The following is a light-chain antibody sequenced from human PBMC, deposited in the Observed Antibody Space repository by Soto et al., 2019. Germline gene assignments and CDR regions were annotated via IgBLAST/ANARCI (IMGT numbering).Light chain of an antibody. CDR1: QSVSSY. CDR2: GAS. CDR3: QQYNNWPRT. V-gene: IGKV3-15*01. Sequence: EIVMTQSPATLSVSPGERATLSCRASQSVSSYLAWYQQKPGQAPRLLIYGASTRATGIPARFSGSGSGTEFTLIIISLQSEDFAVYYCQQYNNWPRTFGQGT. J-gene: IGKJ1*01.